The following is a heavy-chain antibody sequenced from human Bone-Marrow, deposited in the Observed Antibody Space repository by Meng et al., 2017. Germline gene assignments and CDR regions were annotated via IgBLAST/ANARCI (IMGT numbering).Heavy chain of an antibody. Sequence: KKPGATVKVSGKSSGYTFPSYYLHWVRQAPGQGLEWMGIINPSGGSTSYAQKFQGRVTMTRDTSTSTVYMELSSLRSEDTAVYYCARVGNYYDSSGYLFVFDYWGQGTLVTVSS. CDR1: GYTFPSYY. CDR2: INPSGGST. J-gene: IGHJ4*02. V-gene: IGHV1-46*01. D-gene: IGHD3-22*01. CDR3: ARVGNYYDSSGYLFVFDY.